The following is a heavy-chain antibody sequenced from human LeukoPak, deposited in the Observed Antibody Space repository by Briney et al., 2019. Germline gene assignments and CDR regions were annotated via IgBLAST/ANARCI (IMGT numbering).Heavy chain of an antibody. V-gene: IGHV3-7*01. Sequence: GGSLRLSCAASGFTFSSYWMSWVRQAPGKGLEWVANIKQDGSEKYYVDSVKGRFTISRDNAKNSLYLQMDSLRAEDTAVYYCARESRYFDWFPIMDVWGQGTTVTVSS. CDR2: IKQDGSEK. D-gene: IGHD3-9*01. CDR1: GFTFSSYW. J-gene: IGHJ6*02. CDR3: ARESRYFDWFPIMDV.